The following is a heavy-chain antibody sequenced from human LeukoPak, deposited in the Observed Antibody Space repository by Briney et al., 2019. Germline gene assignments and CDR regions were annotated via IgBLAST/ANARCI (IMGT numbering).Heavy chain of an antibody. CDR1: GFTFSDYY. Sequence: GGSLRLSCAASGFTFSDYYMSWIRQAPGKGLERASYISSSGSTIYYADSVKGRFTISRDNAKNSLYLQMNSLRAEDTAVYYCARVATPQLAYEDYWGQGTLVTVSS. D-gene: IGHD5-12*01. CDR2: ISSSGSTI. J-gene: IGHJ4*02. CDR3: ARVATPQLAYEDY. V-gene: IGHV3-11*01.